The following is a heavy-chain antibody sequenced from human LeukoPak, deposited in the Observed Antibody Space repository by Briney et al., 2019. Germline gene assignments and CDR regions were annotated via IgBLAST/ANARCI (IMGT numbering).Heavy chain of an antibody. V-gene: IGHV3-64*01. CDR3: AKDLSDYVNWFDP. Sequence: GGSLRLSCAASGFTFSSYAMHWVRQAPGKGLEYVSAISSNGGSTYYANSVKGRFTISRDNSKNTLYLQMGSLRAEDMAVYYCAKDLSDYVNWFDPWGQGTLVTVSS. J-gene: IGHJ5*02. D-gene: IGHD4/OR15-4a*01. CDR2: ISSNGGST. CDR1: GFTFSSYA.